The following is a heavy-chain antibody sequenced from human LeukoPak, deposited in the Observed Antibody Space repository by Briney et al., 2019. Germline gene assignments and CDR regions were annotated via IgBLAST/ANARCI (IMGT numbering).Heavy chain of an antibody. CDR2: ISGSGGST. D-gene: IGHD2/OR15-2a*01. J-gene: IGHJ4*02. CDR3: ARDWFHAIDY. Sequence: GGSLRLSCAASGFTFSSYGMSWVRQAPGKGLEWVSGISGSGGSTYYADSVKGRFTISRDNSKNTLYLQMNSLRAEDTAVYYCARDWFHAIDYWGQGTLVTVSS. CDR1: GFTFSSYG. V-gene: IGHV3-23*01.